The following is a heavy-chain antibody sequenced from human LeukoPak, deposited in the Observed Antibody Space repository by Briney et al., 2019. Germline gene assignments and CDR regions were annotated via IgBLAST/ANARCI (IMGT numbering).Heavy chain of an antibody. Sequence: PSETLSLTCTVSGGSISSGSYYWSWIRQPAGKGLEWIGRIYTSGSTNYNPSLKSRVTISVDTSKNQFSLKLSSVTAADTAAYYCARGQTYYYDSSGYYYFDYWGQGTLVTVSS. V-gene: IGHV4-61*02. D-gene: IGHD3-22*01. CDR3: ARGQTYYYDSSGYYYFDY. CDR2: IYTSGST. CDR1: GGSISSGSYY. J-gene: IGHJ4*02.